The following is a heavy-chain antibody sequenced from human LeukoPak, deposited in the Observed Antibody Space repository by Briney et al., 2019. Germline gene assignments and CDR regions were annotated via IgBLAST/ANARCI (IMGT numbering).Heavy chain of an antibody. Sequence: SETLSLTCTVSGGSISSGGYYWSWIRQHPGKGLEWIGYIYYSGSTNYNPSLKSRVTISVDTSKNQFSLKLSSVTAADTAVYYCARKGAAAGLDYWGQGTLVTVSS. V-gene: IGHV4-61*08. D-gene: IGHD6-13*01. CDR2: IYYSGST. CDR3: ARKGAAAGLDY. J-gene: IGHJ4*02. CDR1: GGSISSGGYY.